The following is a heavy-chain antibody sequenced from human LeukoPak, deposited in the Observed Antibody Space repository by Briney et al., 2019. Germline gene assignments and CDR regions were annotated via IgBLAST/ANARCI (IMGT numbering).Heavy chain of an antibody. CDR3: AKSRQYAFDI. V-gene: IGHV3-23*01. D-gene: IGHD4-11*01. CDR2: ISGSGGST. CDR1: RFTFSTYA. Sequence: PGGSLRLSCAASRFTFSTYAMSWVRQAPGKGLEWVSTISGSGGSTYYADSVKGRFTISRDNSKNTLYLQMDSLRPEDTALYYCAKSRQYAFDIWGQGTMVTVSS. J-gene: IGHJ3*02.